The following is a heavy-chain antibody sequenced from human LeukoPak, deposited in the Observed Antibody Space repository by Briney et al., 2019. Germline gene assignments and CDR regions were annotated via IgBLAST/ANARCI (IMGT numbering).Heavy chain of an antibody. CDR3: ARGYYYYYMDV. V-gene: IGHV4-34*01. CDR1: GGSFSGYY. CDR2: IYHSGST. J-gene: IGHJ6*03. Sequence: PSETLSLTCAVYGGSFSGYYWSWIRQPPGKGLEWIGYIYHSGSTYYNPSLKSRVTISVDRSKNQFSLKLSSVTAADTAVYYCARGYYYYYMDVWGKGTTVTVSS.